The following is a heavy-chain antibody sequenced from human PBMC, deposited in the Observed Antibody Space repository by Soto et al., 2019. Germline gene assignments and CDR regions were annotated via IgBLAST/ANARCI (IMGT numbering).Heavy chain of an antibody. CDR3: ARDPPIRLRWYPRYYYYGMDV. Sequence: GASVKVSCKASGYTFTSYGISWVRQAPGQGLEWMGWISAYNGNTNYAQKLQGRVTMTTDTSTSTAYMELRSLRSDDTAVYYCARDPPIRLRWYPRYYYYGMDVWGQGTTVTVSS. V-gene: IGHV1-18*01. J-gene: IGHJ6*02. CDR2: ISAYNGNT. D-gene: IGHD4-17*01. CDR1: GYTFTSYG.